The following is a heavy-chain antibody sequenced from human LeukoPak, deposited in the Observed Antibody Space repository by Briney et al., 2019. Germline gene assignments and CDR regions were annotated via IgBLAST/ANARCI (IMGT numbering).Heavy chain of an antibody. CDR1: GFTFSNAW. CDR2: IRSNSDGGTI. J-gene: IGHJ4*02. Sequence: GGSLRLSCATSGFTFSNAWMNWVRQAPGKGLEWVGRIRSNSDGGTIDYAAPVKGRFALSRDDSKNTLYLQMNSLQTEDTAVYYCARPYCSGGSCQNYFDYWGQGTLVTVSS. D-gene: IGHD2-15*01. V-gene: IGHV3-15*07. CDR3: ARPYCSGGSCQNYFDY.